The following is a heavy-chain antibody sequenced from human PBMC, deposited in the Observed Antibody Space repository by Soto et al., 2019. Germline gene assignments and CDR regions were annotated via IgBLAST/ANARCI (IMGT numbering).Heavy chain of an antibody. J-gene: IGHJ4*02. Sequence: SETLSLTCTVSGGSISSYYWSWIRQPPGKGLEWIGYIYYSGSTNYNPSLKSRVTISVDTSKNQFSLKLSSVTAADTAVYYCARDVYSSSWYSHGDFDYWGQGTLVTVSS. D-gene: IGHD6-13*01. CDR1: GGSISSYY. CDR3: ARDVYSSSWYSHGDFDY. V-gene: IGHV4-59*01. CDR2: IYYSGST.